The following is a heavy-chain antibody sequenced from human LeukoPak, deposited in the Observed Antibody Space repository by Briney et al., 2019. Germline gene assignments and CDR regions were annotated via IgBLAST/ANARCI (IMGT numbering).Heavy chain of an antibody. J-gene: IGHJ4*02. CDR2: ISSSGNTI. Sequence: PGGSLRLSCAASRFTFSNYEMHWVRQAPGKGLEWLSYISSSGNTIYYADSVKGRFTISRDNVQNSLYLQMNSLRAEDTAMYYCARDRGYFDNWGQGTLVTVSS. CDR3: ARDRGYFDN. CDR1: RFTFSNYE. V-gene: IGHV3-48*03.